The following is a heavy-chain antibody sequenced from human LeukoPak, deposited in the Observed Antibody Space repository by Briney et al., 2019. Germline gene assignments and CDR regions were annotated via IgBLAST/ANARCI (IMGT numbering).Heavy chain of an antibody. CDR3: AGSSSPPTFDY. V-gene: IGHV3-66*01. J-gene: IGHJ4*02. Sequence: GGSLRLSCAASGFTVSSNYMSWVRQAPGKGLEWVSVIYRGGSTYYADSVKGRFTISRDNSKNTLYLQMNSLRAEDTAVYYCAGSSSPPTFDYWGQGTLVTVSS. CDR2: IYRGGST. CDR1: GFTVSSNY. D-gene: IGHD2-2*01.